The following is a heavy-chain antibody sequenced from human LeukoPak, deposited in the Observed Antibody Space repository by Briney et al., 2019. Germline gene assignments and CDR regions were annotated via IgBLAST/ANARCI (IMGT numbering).Heavy chain of an antibody. CDR2: IYTSGST. CDR3: TRDRGDYGGPDY. V-gene: IGHV4-4*07. J-gene: IGHJ4*02. Sequence: PSETLSLTCTVSGGSFSSYYWRWVRQPAGKGVEWIGRIYTSGSTNYNPSLKSRVTISADTPKNQFSLKLSSVTVADTAVYYCTRDRGDYGGPDYWGRGTLVTVSS. D-gene: IGHD4-23*01. CDR1: GGSFSSYY.